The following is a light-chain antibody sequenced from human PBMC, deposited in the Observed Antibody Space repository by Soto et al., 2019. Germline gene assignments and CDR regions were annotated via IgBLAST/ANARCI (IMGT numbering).Light chain of an antibody. J-gene: IGKJ3*01. CDR1: QGISTF. V-gene: IGKV1-9*01. CDR2: AAS. CDR3: QQFISYPPG. Sequence: DIPLTQSPSFLSASVGDRVTITCRASQGISTFLAWYQQRPGKAPKLLIYAASTLQTGVPSRFSGSGSGTDFTLTISSLQPEDFATYYCQQFISYPPGFGPGTKVDIK.